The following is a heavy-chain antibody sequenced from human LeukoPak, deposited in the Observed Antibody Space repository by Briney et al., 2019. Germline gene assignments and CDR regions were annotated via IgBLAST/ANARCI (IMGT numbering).Heavy chain of an antibody. CDR3: ARALPASSHTSFDY. CDR1: GFTVSGNY. CDR2: VYSDDTT. D-gene: IGHD2-2*01. J-gene: IGHJ4*02. V-gene: IGHV3-66*01. Sequence: GGSLRLSCAASGFTVSGNYMSLVRQAAGKGLEWVSIVYSDDTTYYADSVKGRFTISRDTSKNTVYLQVNSLRAEDTAVYYCARALPASSHTSFDYWGQRTRVTVSS.